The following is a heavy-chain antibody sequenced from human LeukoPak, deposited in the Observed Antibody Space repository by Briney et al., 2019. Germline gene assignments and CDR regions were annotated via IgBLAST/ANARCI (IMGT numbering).Heavy chain of an antibody. Sequence: ASVKVSCKVSGYTLTELSMNWVRQAPGKGLEWMGGFDLEDGETIYAQKFQGRVTMTEDTSTDTAYMELSSLRSEDTAVYYCARAPRVGATSRGGYYYYYYYMDVWGKGTTVTVSS. CDR3: ARAPRVGATSRGGYYYYYYYMDV. V-gene: IGHV1-24*01. CDR1: GYTLTELS. J-gene: IGHJ6*03. D-gene: IGHD1-26*01. CDR2: FDLEDGET.